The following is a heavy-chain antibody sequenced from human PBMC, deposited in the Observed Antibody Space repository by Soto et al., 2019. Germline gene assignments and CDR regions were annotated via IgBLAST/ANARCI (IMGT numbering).Heavy chain of an antibody. CDR3: ARDRYNWNYVDDWFDP. J-gene: IGHJ5*02. Sequence: PGGSLRLSCSASISGFSFTTAWMGWVRQAPGKGLEWVANINEYGNDKYYADSVRGRFTISKDNAKNSLYLQMNSLRAEDTAVYYCARDRYNWNYVDDWFDPWGQGTLVTVSS. CDR2: INEYGNDK. D-gene: IGHD1-7*01. V-gene: IGHV3-7*01. CDR1: ISGFSFTTAW.